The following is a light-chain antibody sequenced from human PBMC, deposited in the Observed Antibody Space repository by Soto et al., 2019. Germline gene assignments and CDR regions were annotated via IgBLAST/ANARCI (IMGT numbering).Light chain of an antibody. CDR1: SSDVGGYNY. V-gene: IGLV2-14*01. CDR2: DVS. CDR3: SSYTSSSTLYV. Sequence: QSALTQPASVSVSPGHSITISCTATSSDVGGYNYVSCYQQHPGKAPKLMINDVSNRPSGVSNRFSGSKSGNTASLTISGLQAEDEADYYCSSYTSSSTLYVFGTGTKVTVL. J-gene: IGLJ1*01.